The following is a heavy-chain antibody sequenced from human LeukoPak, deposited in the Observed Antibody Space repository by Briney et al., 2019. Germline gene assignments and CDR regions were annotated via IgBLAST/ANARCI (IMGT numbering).Heavy chain of an antibody. CDR1: GFTFSNYE. CDR3: ARESSWDEFDY. Sequence: PGGSPRLSCAASGFTFSNYEMNWVRQAPGKGLEWVSYISSSGSTIYYADSVKGRITISRDNAKNSLYLQMNSLRAEDTAVYYCARESSWDEFDYWGQGTLVTVSS. J-gene: IGHJ4*02. CDR2: ISSSGSTI. V-gene: IGHV3-48*03. D-gene: IGHD6-13*01.